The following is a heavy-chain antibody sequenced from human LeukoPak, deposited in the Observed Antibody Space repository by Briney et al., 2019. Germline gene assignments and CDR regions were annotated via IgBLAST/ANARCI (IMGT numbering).Heavy chain of an antibody. CDR1: GFTVSSNY. J-gene: IGHJ3*02. CDR2: IYSGGST. V-gene: IGHV3-53*01. Sequence: PGGSLRLSCAASGFTVSSNYMSWVRQAPGKGLEWVSVIYSGGSTYYADSVKGRFTISRDNSKNTLYLQVNSLRAEDTAAYYCASGSIHYGGNSDAFDIWGQGTMVTVSS. D-gene: IGHD4-23*01. CDR3: ASGSIHYGGNSDAFDI.